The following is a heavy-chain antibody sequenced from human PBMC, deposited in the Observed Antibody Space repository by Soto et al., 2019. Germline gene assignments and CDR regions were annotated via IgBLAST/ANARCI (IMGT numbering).Heavy chain of an antibody. V-gene: IGHV3-74*01. J-gene: IGHJ6*02. CDR1: GFTLSPYW. Sequence: GGSLRLSCAASGFTLSPYWMHWVRQAPGKGLVWVSRINSDGSSTTYADPVKGRFTISRDNAKNTLYLQMDSLRAEDTAVYYCARGYAAAIWGQGTTVTVSS. CDR2: INSDGSST. D-gene: IGHD5-18*01. CDR3: ARGYAAAI.